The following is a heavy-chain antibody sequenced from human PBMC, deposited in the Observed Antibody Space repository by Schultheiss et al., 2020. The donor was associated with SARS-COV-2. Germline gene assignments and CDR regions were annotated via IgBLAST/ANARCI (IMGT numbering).Heavy chain of an antibody. CDR3: AKTLGGRRYDFWTGYFDY. Sequence: GGSLRLSCAASGFTFSSYGMHWVRQAPGKGLEWVAVISYDGSNKYYADSVKGRFTISRDNSKNTLYLQMNSLRDEDTAVYYCAKTLGGRRYDFWTGYFDYWGQGTLVTVSS. D-gene: IGHD3-3*01. J-gene: IGHJ4*02. CDR1: GFTFSSYG. V-gene: IGHV3-30*18. CDR2: ISYDGSNK.